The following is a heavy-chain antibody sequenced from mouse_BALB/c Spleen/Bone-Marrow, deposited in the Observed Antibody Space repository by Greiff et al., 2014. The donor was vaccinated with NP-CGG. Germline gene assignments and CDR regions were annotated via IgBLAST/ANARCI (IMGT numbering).Heavy chain of an antibody. CDR1: GYAFTNYL. CDR3: ARRDGSYFDY. V-gene: IGHV1-54*01. Sequence: LQESGAELVRPGTSVKVSCKAPGYAFTNYLIEWVKQRPGQGLEWIGMINPGSGGTNYNEKFKGKATLTADKSSSTAYMQLSSLTSDDSAVYFCARRDGSYFDYWGQGTTLTVSS. J-gene: IGHJ2*01. CDR2: INPGSGGT. D-gene: IGHD3-3*01.